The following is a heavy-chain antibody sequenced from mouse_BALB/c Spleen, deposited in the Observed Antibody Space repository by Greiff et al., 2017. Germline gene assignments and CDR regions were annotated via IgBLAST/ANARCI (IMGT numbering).Heavy chain of an antibody. Sequence: DVQLVESGGGLVKPGGSLKLSCAASGFTFSSYAMSWVRQTPEKRLEWVASISSGGSTYYPDSVKGRFTISRDNARNILYLQMSSLRSEDTAMYYCAREGALFDYWGQGTTLTVSS. J-gene: IGHJ2*01. V-gene: IGHV5-6-5*01. CDR3: AREGALFDY. CDR1: GFTFSSYA. CDR2: ISSGGST.